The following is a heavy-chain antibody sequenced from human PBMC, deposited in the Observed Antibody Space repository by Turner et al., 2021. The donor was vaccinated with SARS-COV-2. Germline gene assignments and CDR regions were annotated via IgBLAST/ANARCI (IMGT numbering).Heavy chain of an antibody. Sequence: EVQLVESGGGLVKPGGSLRLSCAASGFTFSNYNMNWVRQAPGKGLEWVSSVSSCRSYIYYADSVKGRFTISRDNAKKSLFLQMNSLRAEDTAVYYCARQKPGFDSSGYYPDAFDIWGQGTMVTVSS. CDR1: GFTFSNYN. CDR3: ARQKPGFDSSGYYPDAFDI. V-gene: IGHV3-21*01. CDR2: VSSCRSYI. J-gene: IGHJ3*02. D-gene: IGHD3-22*01.